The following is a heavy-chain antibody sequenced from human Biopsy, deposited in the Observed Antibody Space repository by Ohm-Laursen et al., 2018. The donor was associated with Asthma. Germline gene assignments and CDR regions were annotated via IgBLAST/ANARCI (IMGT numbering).Heavy chain of an antibody. CDR3: VRGSSSWHHGPFHYFYGLDV. D-gene: IGHD6-13*01. Sequence: SETLSLTCSLSSGSGGYMRSGNYYWGWIRQPPGKGLEWIGSIYYSGTTYNNPSLEIRVNVSADPSKNQFSLKLTSLTAADTAVYYCVRGSSSWHHGPFHYFYGLDVWGQGTTATVSS. V-gene: IGHV4-39*01. CDR2: IYYSGTT. J-gene: IGHJ6*02. CDR1: SGSGGYMRSGNYY.